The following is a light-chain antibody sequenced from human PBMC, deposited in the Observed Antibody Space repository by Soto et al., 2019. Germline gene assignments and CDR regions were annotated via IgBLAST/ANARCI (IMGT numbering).Light chain of an antibody. V-gene: IGLV3-21*02. Sequence: SYELTQPPSVSVAPGQTARITCGGNNIGSKSVHWYQQKPGQAPVLVVYDDSDRPSGIPERFSGSNSGNTATLGITGLQTGDEADYYCGTWDSSLSAVFGGGTQLTVL. CDR1: NIGSKS. CDR3: GTWDSSLSAV. J-gene: IGLJ7*01. CDR2: DDS.